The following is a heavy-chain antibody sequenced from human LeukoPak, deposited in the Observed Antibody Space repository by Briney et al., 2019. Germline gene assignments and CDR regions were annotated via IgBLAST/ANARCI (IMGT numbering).Heavy chain of an antibody. J-gene: IGHJ4*02. CDR3: ARGRPPADY. Sequence: PGGSLRLSCAASGFTFSSYSMNWVRQAPGKGLEWVSYISSSSSTIYYADSVKGRFTISRDNAKKSLYLQMNSLRAEDTAVYYCARGRPPADYWGQGTLVTVSS. V-gene: IGHV3-48*01. CDR2: ISSSSSTI. CDR1: GFTFSSYS.